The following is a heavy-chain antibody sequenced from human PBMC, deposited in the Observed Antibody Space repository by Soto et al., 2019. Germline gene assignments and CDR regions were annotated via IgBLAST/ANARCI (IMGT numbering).Heavy chain of an antibody. Sequence: GGSLRLSCAASGFTFSSYAMSWVRQAPGKGLEWVSAISGSGGSTYYADSVKGRFTISRDNSKNTLYLQVNSLRAEDTAVYYCAKGGYYDSSGYYPFDYWGQGTLVTVSS. V-gene: IGHV3-23*01. D-gene: IGHD3-22*01. CDR3: AKGGYYDSSGYYPFDY. CDR1: GFTFSSYA. CDR2: ISGSGGST. J-gene: IGHJ4*02.